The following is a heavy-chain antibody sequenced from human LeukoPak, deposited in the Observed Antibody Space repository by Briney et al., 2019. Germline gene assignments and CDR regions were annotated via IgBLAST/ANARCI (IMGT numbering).Heavy chain of an antibody. J-gene: IGHJ4*02. CDR3: AKGYITGTTADY. CDR2: IRYDGSNT. Sequence: GGSLRLSCAASGFTFSGFGMHWVRQAPGKGLEWVAFIRYDGSNTYYADSVKGRFTISRDNSKNTLYLQMNSLRAEDTAVYYCAKGYITGTTADYWGQGTLVTVSS. CDR1: GFTFSGFG. V-gene: IGHV3-30*02. D-gene: IGHD1-7*01.